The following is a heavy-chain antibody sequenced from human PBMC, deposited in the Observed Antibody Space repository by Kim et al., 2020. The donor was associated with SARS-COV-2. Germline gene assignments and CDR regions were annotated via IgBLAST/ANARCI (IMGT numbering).Heavy chain of an antibody. Sequence: KSRVTISVDTSKNQFSLKLSSVTAADTAVYYCARHVVIAVAGMDIWFDPWGQGTLVTVSS. V-gene: IGHV4-39*01. J-gene: IGHJ5*02. CDR3: ARHVVIAVAGMDIWFDP. D-gene: IGHD6-19*01.